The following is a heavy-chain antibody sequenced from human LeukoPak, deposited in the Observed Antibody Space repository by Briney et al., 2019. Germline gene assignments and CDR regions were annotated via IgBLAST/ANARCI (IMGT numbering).Heavy chain of an antibody. Sequence: PGGSLRLSCAASAFIFSSYDMHWVRQAPGKGLEWVALISHDGTNKQYADSVKGRFTISRDNSKNTLYLQMNSLRAEDTAVYYCAKLLIDSAGDAFDIWGQGTMVTVSS. J-gene: IGHJ3*02. CDR3: AKLLIDSAGDAFDI. CDR2: ISHDGTNK. D-gene: IGHD3-16*01. CDR1: AFIFSSYD. V-gene: IGHV3-30*18.